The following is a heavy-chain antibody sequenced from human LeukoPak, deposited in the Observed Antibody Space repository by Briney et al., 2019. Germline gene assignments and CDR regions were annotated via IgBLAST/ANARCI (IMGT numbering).Heavy chain of an antibody. CDR3: ARPPTRGYCSGGSCSNYYYYYMDV. CDR2: ISSSGSTI. V-gene: IGHV3-11*04. Sequence: GGSLRLSCAASGSTFSDYYMSWIRQAPGKGLEWVSYISSSGSTIYYADSVKGRFTISRDNAKNSLYLQMNSLRAEDTAVYYCARPPTRGYCSGGSCSNYYYYYMDVWGKGTTVTVSS. CDR1: GSTFSDYY. D-gene: IGHD2-15*01. J-gene: IGHJ6*03.